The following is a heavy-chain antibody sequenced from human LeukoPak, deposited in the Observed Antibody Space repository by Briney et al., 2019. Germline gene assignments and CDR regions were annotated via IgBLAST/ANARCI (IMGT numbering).Heavy chain of an antibody. CDR2: ISSSSSYI. Sequence: GGSLRLSCAVSGFTFSTSPMAWVRQAPGKGLEWVSSISSSSSYIYYADSVKGRFTISRDNAKNSLYLQMNSLRAEDTAVYYCARDWDYDSSGYYFDYWGQGTLVTVSS. CDR1: GFTFSTSP. D-gene: IGHD3-22*01. J-gene: IGHJ4*02. V-gene: IGHV3-21*01. CDR3: ARDWDYDSSGYYFDY.